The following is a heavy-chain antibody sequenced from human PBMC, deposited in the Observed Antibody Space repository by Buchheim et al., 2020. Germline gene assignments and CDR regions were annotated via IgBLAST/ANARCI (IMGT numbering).Heavy chain of an antibody. V-gene: IGHV3-48*01. CDR1: GFTFSSYS. J-gene: IGHJ4*02. D-gene: IGHD3-16*01. CDR3: ASSHGGGSNYFDY. Sequence: EVQLVESGGGLVQPGGSLRLSCAASGFTFSSYSMNWVRQAPGKGLEWVSYISSSSSTIYYADSVKGRFTISRENAKNSLYLQMNSLRAEDTAVYYCASSHGGGSNYFDYWGQGTL. CDR2: ISSSSSTI.